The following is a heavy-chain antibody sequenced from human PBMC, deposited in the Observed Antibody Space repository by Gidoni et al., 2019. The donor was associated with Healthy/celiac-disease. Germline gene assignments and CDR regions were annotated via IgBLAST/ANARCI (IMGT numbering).Heavy chain of an antibody. CDR3: TGYGDYLGDY. V-gene: IGHV3-49*03. CDR2: IRSKAYGGTT. J-gene: IGHJ4*02. CDR1: GLTFGDYA. Sequence: EVQLVESGGGWVQPGRSLSLSCTASGLTFGDYAMSWFRQAPGKGLEWVGFIRSKAYGGTTEYAASVKGRFTISRDDSKSIAYLQMNSLKTEDTAVYYCTGYGDYLGDYWGQGTLVTVSS. D-gene: IGHD4-17*01.